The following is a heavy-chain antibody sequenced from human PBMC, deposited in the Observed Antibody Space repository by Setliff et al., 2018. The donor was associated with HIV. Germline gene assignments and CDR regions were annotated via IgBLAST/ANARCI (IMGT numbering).Heavy chain of an antibody. D-gene: IGHD2-15*01. V-gene: IGHV4-34*01. CDR2: ITDSGTT. CDR1: DGSLSSYY. CDR3: ARGPIRYSSGVRWFLGVESWYSGIDY. J-gene: IGHJ4*02. Sequence: PSETLSLTCAVYDGSLSSYYWSWIRQSTGKGLEWIGEITDSGTTNYNPSLESRVTMLIDMSKNQLSLKLSSVTAADTAVYFCARGPIRYSSGVRWFLGVESWYSGIDYWGQGTRVTVSS.